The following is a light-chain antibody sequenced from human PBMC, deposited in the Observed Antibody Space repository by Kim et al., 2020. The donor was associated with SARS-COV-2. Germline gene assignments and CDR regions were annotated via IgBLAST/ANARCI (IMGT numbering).Light chain of an antibody. Sequence: GQSFTISCTGTSSDVGSYNLVSWYQQHPGKAPKLMIYEVSKRPSGVSNRFSGSKSGNTASLTISGLQAEDEADYYCCSCAGSSTLVFGGGTQLTVL. CDR2: EVS. CDR3: CSCAGSSTLV. CDR1: SSDVGSYNL. V-gene: IGLV2-23*02. J-gene: IGLJ2*01.